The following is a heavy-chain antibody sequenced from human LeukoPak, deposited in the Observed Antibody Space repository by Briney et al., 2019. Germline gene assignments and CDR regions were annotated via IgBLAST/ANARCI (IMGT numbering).Heavy chain of an antibody. CDR1: GGSFSGYY. D-gene: IGHD1-14*01. J-gene: IGHJ5*02. CDR2: INHSGST. V-gene: IGHV4-34*01. Sequence: TSETLSLTCAVYGGSFSGYYWSWIRQPPGKGLEWIGGINHSGSTNYNPSLKSRVTISVDTSKNQFSLKLSSVTAADTAVYYCARGRVGRIDPWGQGTLVTVSS. CDR3: ARGRVGRIDP.